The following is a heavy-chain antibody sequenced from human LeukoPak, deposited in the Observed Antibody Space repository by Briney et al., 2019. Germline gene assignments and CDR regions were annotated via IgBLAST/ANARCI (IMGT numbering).Heavy chain of an antibody. CDR3: ARADRYCSNTNCYYYFDY. D-gene: IGHD2-2*01. V-gene: IGHV1-69*05. Sequence: SVKVCCKASGDTCSMYAMSWVRQAPGQGLEWMGGIFPIFGTANYAQKFQGRVTITTDDSTSTSYMELRSLRSEDTAVYYCARADRYCSNTNCYYYFDYWGQGTLVTVSS. CDR2: IFPIFGTA. CDR1: GDTCSMYA. J-gene: IGHJ4*02.